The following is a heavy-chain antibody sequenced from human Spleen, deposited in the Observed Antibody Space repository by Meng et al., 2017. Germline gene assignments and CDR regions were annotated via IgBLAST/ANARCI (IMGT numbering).Heavy chain of an antibody. CDR2: IFYSEGA. CDR3: ARESSIIWNYFDP. CDR1: GGSISSYGYS. J-gene: IGHJ5*02. Sequence: QLQLQESGPGLVKPSATLSLTCRVSGGSISSYGYSWAWIRQSPGKGLEWIGSIFYSEGASYNPYLKSRVSISIDTFKNQFSLKLSSVTATDTAVYYCARESSIIWNYFDPWGQGTLVTVSS. D-gene: IGHD1-7*01. V-gene: IGHV4-39*07.